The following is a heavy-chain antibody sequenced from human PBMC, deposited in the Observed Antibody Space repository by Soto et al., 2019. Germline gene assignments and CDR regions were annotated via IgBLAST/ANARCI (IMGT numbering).Heavy chain of an antibody. V-gene: IGHV3-23*01. D-gene: IGHD3-10*01. CDR2: ITDTGGDA. J-gene: IGHJ4*02. Sequence: EVQLLESGGDLIQPGGSLRLSCVASGLTFGSRAMSWVRQSPGEGLEWVSTITDTGGDAKYADSVRGRFAISRDNSKNTLYLQMSALSAEDSAIYFCVRGSQDSYPGSRIFDFWGRGTLVTVSS. CDR3: VRGSQDSYPGSRIFDF. CDR1: GLTFGSRA.